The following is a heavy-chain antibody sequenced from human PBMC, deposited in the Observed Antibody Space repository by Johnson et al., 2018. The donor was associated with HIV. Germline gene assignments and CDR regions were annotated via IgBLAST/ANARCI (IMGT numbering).Heavy chain of an antibody. V-gene: IGHV3-30*04. D-gene: IGHD3-9*01. CDR1: EFTFSSYA. CDR2: ISYDGTYK. J-gene: IGHJ3*02. Sequence: QVQLVESGGGVVQPGRSLRLSCAASEFTFSSYAIHWVRQAPGEGLEWVAFISYDGTYKYYADSVKGRFTISRDNSENTLYLQMNSLRAEDTAMYYCARHGLTGDLNAFDIWGQGTMVTVSS. CDR3: ARHGLTGDLNAFDI.